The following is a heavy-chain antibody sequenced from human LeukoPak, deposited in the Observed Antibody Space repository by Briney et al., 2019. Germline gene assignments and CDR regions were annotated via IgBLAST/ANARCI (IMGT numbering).Heavy chain of an antibody. CDR1: GFTVSSNY. J-gene: IGHJ4*02. V-gene: IGHV3-53*01. Sequence: GGSLRLSCAASGFTVSSNYMSWVRQAPGKGLEWVSVIYSGGSTYYADSVKGRFTISRDNSKNTLYLQMNSPRAEDTAVYYCASPKGFGELLQYWGQGTLVTVSS. D-gene: IGHD3-10*01. CDR2: IYSGGST. CDR3: ASPKGFGELLQY.